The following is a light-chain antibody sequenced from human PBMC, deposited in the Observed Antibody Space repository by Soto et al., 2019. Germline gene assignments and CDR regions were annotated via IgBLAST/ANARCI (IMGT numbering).Light chain of an antibody. CDR3: QQYGSSPRT. Sequence: IVMTQSPATLSVSPGERVTFSCRASQGINRKLAWYQHKAGQAPRLLISGASTGATGIPARFSGSGSGTEFTLTISRLEPEDFAVYYCQQYGSSPRTFGQGTKVDIK. CDR1: QGINRK. CDR2: GAS. J-gene: IGKJ1*01. V-gene: IGKV3-15*01.